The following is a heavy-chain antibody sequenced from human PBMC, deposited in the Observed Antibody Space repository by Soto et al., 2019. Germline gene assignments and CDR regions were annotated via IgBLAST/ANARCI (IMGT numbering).Heavy chain of an antibody. V-gene: IGHV4-34*01. J-gene: IGHJ4*02. D-gene: IGHD5-12*01. Sequence: PSETLSLTCAVYGGSFSGYCWSWIRQPPGKGLEWIGEINHSGSTNYNPSLKSRVTISVDTSKNQFSLKLSSVTAADTAVYYCARGWYSGYDYLNFDYWGQGTLVTVSS. CDR3: ARGWYSGYDYLNFDY. CDR1: GGSFSGYC. CDR2: INHSGST.